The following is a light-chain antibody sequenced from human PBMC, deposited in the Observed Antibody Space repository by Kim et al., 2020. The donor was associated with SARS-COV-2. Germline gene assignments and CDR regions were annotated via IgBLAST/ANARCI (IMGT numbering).Light chain of an antibody. Sequence: EIAMTQSPATLSVSPGERATLSCRASQNVNSNLVWYQQQPGQAPRLLIYGESARATGIPDRFSGSGSETEFTLTIRSLQPEDFAIYYCLQYNNWPRTFGGGTKVDIK. CDR2: GES. V-gene: IGKV3-15*01. J-gene: IGKJ4*01. CDR3: LQYNNWPRT. CDR1: QNVNSN.